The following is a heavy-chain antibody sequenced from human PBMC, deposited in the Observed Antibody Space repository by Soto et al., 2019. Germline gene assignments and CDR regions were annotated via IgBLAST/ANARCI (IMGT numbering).Heavy chain of an antibody. J-gene: IGHJ4*02. CDR1: GGSISSYY. V-gene: IGHV4-59*01. CDR3: ARADYPLGGDS. Sequence: SETLSLTCTVSGGSISSYYWSWIRQPPGKGLEWIGYIYYSGSTNYNPSLKSRVTISVDTSKNQFSLKLSSVTAADTAVYYCARADYPLGGDSWGQGTLVTVSS. D-gene: IGHD4-17*01. CDR2: IYYSGST.